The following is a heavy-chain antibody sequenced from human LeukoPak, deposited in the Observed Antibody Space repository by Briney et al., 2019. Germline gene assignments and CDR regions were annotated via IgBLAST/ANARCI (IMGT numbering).Heavy chain of an antibody. CDR2: INPNSGGT. Sequence: ASLKVSCKASVYTFTGYYMHWVRQAPGQRLEWMGWINPNSGGTNYAQKFQGRVTMTRDTSISTAYMELSRLRSDDTAVYYCARGITIFGVVIIGWFDPWGQGTLVTVSS. V-gene: IGHV1-2*02. CDR3: ARGITIFGVVIIGWFDP. D-gene: IGHD3-3*01. CDR1: VYTFTGYY. J-gene: IGHJ5*02.